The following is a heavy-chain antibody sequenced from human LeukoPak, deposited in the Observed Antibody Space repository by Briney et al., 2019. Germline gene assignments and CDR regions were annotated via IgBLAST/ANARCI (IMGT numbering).Heavy chain of an antibody. J-gene: IGHJ4*01. D-gene: IGHD5-12*01. Sequence: PGGSLRLSCAASGFNFIDYSMNWVRQAPGKGLEWISYIGISSGNTKYADSVKRRFTISRDKARNSLYLQMNSLRVQDTAVYYCARDHRYAFDNWGHGTLVTVSS. CDR3: ARDHRYAFDN. CDR2: IGISSGNT. V-gene: IGHV3-48*01. CDR1: GFNFIDYS.